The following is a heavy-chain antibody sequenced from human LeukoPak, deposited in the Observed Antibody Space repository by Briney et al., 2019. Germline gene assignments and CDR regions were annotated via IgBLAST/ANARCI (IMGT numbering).Heavy chain of an antibody. CDR3: TTEDYYGSGSYYSQFGMDV. Sequence: PGGSLRLSCAASGFTFSSYAMNWVRQAPGKGLEWVGRIKSKTDGGTTDYAAPVKGRFTISRDDSKNTLYLQMNSLKTEDTAVYYCTTEDYYGSGSYYSQFGMDVWGQGTTVTVSS. J-gene: IGHJ6*02. D-gene: IGHD3-10*01. CDR2: IKSKTDGGTT. V-gene: IGHV3-15*07. CDR1: GFTFSSYA.